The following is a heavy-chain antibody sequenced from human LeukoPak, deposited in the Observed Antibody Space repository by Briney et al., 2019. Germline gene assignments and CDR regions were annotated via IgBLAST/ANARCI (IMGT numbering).Heavy chain of an antibody. CDR2: ISTSSGII. CDR3: ASLFPPYYYDSSGYNTDY. V-gene: IGHV3-48*01. D-gene: IGHD3-22*01. Sequence: GGSLRLSCAASGFTFTSYAMNWVRQAPGKGLEWVSYISTSSGIIHYADSVKGRFTISRDNAKKSMYLQMDSLRAEDTAVYYCASLFPPYYYDSSGYNTDYWGQGTLVTVSS. J-gene: IGHJ4*02. CDR1: GFTFTSYA.